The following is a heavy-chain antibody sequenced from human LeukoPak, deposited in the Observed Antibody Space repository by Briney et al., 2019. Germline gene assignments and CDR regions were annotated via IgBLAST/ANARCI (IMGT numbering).Heavy chain of an antibody. CDR3: ARTTLGYSYGLQDY. CDR2: IYTSGST. D-gene: IGHD5-18*01. V-gene: IGHV4-4*07. Sequence: SETLSLTCIVSGGSMSSYYWSWIRQPAGKGLEWIGRIYTSGSTNYNTSLKSRVTMSVATSKNQFSLNLTSVTAADTAVYYCARTTLGYSYGLQDYWGQGTLVTVSS. J-gene: IGHJ4*02. CDR1: GGSMSSYY.